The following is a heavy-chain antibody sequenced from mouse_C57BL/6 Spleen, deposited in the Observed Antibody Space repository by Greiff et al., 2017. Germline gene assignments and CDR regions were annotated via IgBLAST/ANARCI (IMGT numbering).Heavy chain of an antibody. CDR3: ARERRDAGRDAMDY. D-gene: IGHD3-3*01. CDR2: INYDGSST. CDR1: GFTFSDYY. V-gene: IGHV5-16*01. Sequence: EVHLVESEGGLVQPGSSMKLSCTASGFTFSDYYMAWVRQVPEKGLEWVANINYDGSSTYYLDSLKSRFIISRDNAKNILYLQMSSLKSEDTATYYCARERRDAGRDAMDYWGQGTSVTVSS. J-gene: IGHJ4*01.